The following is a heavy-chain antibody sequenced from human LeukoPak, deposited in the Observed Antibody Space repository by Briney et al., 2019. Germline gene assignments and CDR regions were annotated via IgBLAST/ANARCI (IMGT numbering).Heavy chain of an antibody. V-gene: IGHV4-39*01. J-gene: IGHJ4*02. Sequence: SETLSLTCTVSGGSISSYYWGWIRQPPGKGLEWIGSIYYSGSTYYNPSLKSRVTISVDTSKNQFSLKLSSVTAADTAVYYCASPGETARIKYYFDYWGQGTLVTVSS. CDR1: GGSISSYY. D-gene: IGHD2-21*01. CDR3: ASPGETARIKYYFDY. CDR2: IYYSGST.